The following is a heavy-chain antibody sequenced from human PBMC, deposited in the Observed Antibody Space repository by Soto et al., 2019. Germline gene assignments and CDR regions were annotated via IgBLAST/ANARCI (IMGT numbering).Heavy chain of an antibody. D-gene: IGHD2-15*01. V-gene: IGHV3-15*07. Sequence: GGSQRLSFAASGFTFSNAWRNWVSQAPGKGLEWVGRIKSKTDGGTTDYAAPVKGRFTISRDDSKNTLYLQMNSLKTEDTAVYYCTTDYRVGYCSGGSRYYGFDYWGQGTLVTVSS. CDR2: IKSKTDGGTT. CDR3: TTDYRVGYCSGGSRYYGFDY. CDR1: GFTFSNAW. J-gene: IGHJ4*02.